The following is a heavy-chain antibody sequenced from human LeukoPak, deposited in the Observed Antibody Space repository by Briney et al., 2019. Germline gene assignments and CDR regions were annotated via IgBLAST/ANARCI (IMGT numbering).Heavy chain of an antibody. CDR3: ASSSSGWYNFDY. CDR1: GFTFSSYA. Sequence: PGGSLRLSCAAPGFTFSSYAMSWVRQAPGKGLEWVSANRASGGSTFYADSVRGRFTISRDNSKNTLDLQMNNLRAEDTAVYYCASSSSGWYNFDYWGQGTLVTVSS. D-gene: IGHD6-19*01. CDR2: NRASGGST. J-gene: IGHJ4*02. V-gene: IGHV3-23*01.